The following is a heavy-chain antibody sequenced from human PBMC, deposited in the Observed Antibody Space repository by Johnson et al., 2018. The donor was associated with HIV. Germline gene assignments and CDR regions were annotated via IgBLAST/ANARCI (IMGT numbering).Heavy chain of an antibody. D-gene: IGHD5-12*01. V-gene: IGHV3-66*01. Sequence: MQLVESGGGLVQPGGSLRLSCTASGFTVSSNYMSWVRQTPGKGLEWVSVTYSGGSTYYTDSVKGRFTISRDNSKNTLYLQMNSLRAEDTAVYYCAGLPDAFDIWGQGTMVTVSS. J-gene: IGHJ3*02. CDR1: GFTVSSNY. CDR3: AGLPDAFDI. CDR2: TYSGGST.